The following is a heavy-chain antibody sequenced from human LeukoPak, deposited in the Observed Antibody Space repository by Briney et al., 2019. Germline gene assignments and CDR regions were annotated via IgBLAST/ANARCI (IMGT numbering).Heavy chain of an antibody. D-gene: IGHD6-19*01. Sequence: GGSLRLSCAASGFTFSSYAMHWVRQAPGKGLEWVAVISYDGSNKYYADSVKGRFTISRDNSKNTLYLQMNSLRAEDTAAYYCATDQKAVAGTQFDYWGQGTLVTVSS. CDR2: ISYDGSNK. V-gene: IGHV3-30-3*01. J-gene: IGHJ4*02. CDR3: ATDQKAVAGTQFDY. CDR1: GFTFSSYA.